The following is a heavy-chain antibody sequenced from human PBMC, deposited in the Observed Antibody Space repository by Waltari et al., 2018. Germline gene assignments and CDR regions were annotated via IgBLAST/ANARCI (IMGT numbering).Heavy chain of an antibody. J-gene: IGHJ4*03. CDR3: ARRVVWGYGLDS. Sequence: QVQLQESGAGLVKPSETLSLTCAVSGGSIRGGYDWSWIRQSPGKGLEWIGLIYGSNGNTNYNPSLKNRVTISKDTSKDQLSMKLSSVTAADTAVYYCARRVVWGYGLDSWGQGVGVTVSS. CDR1: GGSIRGGYD. V-gene: IGHV4-38-2*01. D-gene: IGHD3-3*01. CDR2: IYGSNGNT.